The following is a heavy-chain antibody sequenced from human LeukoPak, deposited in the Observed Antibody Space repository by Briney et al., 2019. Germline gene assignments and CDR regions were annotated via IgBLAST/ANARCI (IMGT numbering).Heavy chain of an antibody. CDR2: MNPNSGNT. D-gene: IGHD5-12*01. CDR3: ARGDSGYDEYYFDY. CDR1: GYTSTSYD. J-gene: IGHJ4*02. Sequence: GASVKVSCKASGYTSTSYDINWVRQATGQGLEWMGWMNPNSGNTGYAQKFQGRVTMTRNTSISTAYMELSGLRSEDTAVYYCARGDSGYDEYYFDYWGQGTLVTVSS. V-gene: IGHV1-8*01.